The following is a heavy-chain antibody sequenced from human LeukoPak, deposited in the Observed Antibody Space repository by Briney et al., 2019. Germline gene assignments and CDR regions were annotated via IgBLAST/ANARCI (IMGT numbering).Heavy chain of an antibody. CDR2: IYYSGST. Sequence: SETLSLTCTVSGGSISSGGYYWSWIRQHPGKDLEWIGYIYYSGSTYYNPSLKSRVTISADMSKNQFSLKLTSVTGADTAVYYCAGERGEEYSSGWYKRNYFDNWGQGIRVTVSS. CDR1: GGSISSGGYY. D-gene: IGHD6-19*01. CDR3: AGERGEEYSSGWYKRNYFDN. V-gene: IGHV4-31*03. J-gene: IGHJ4*02.